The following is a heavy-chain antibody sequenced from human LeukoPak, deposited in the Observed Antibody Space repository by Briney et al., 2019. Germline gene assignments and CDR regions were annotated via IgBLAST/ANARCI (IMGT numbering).Heavy chain of an antibody. Sequence: SETLSLTCTVSGGSISSSSYYWGWIRQPPGKGLEGIGRIYYSGSTYYNSSLKSRVTISVDTSKNQFSLKLSSVTAADTAVYYCARHRGVTIFGVVKYYFDYWGQGTLVTVSS. V-gene: IGHV4-39*01. D-gene: IGHD3-3*01. CDR2: IYYSGST. CDR1: GGSISSSSYY. J-gene: IGHJ4*02. CDR3: ARHRGVTIFGVVKYYFDY.